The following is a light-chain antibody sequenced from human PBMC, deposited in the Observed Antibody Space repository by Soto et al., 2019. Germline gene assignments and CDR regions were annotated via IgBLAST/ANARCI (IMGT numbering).Light chain of an antibody. J-gene: IGKJ1*01. Sequence: DIQMTQSPSTLSGSVGDRVTITCRASQTISSWLAWYQQKPGKAPKLLIYKASTLKSGVPSRFSGSGSGTESTLTISCLQSDDFATYYCQQYNTYSGTFGQGTKVDIK. V-gene: IGKV1-5*03. CDR3: QQYNTYSGT. CDR2: KAS. CDR1: QTISSW.